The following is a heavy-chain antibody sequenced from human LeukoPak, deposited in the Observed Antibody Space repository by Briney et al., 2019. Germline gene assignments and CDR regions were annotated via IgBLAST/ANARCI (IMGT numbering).Heavy chain of an antibody. J-gene: IGHJ6*03. CDR1: GFTFSSYG. V-gene: IGHV3-30*18. D-gene: IGHD6-13*01. CDR2: ISYDGSNK. CDR3: AKARGSSSWLYYYYYYMDV. Sequence: GRSLRLSCAASGFTFSSYGMHWVRQAPGKGLEWVAVISYDGSNKYYADSVKGRFTISRDNSKNTLYLQMNSLRAEDTAVYYCAKARGSSSWLYYYYYYMDVWGKGTTVTVSS.